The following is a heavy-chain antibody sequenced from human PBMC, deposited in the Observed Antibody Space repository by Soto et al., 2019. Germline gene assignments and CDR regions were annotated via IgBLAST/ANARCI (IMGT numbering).Heavy chain of an antibody. CDR1: GFTFSTYW. V-gene: IGHV3-74*01. J-gene: IGHJ6*02. CDR2: VKTDGTNT. CDR3: ARGGVIVVGLDV. D-gene: IGHD2-15*01. Sequence: VQLVESGGGLVQPGGSLRLSCAGTGFTFSTYWMHWVRHVPGKGLEWVSRVKTDGTNTCYADSVKGRFTISRDNAKNTLYLEMNNLRADDTAVYYCARGGVIVVGLDVWGQGTTVTVSS.